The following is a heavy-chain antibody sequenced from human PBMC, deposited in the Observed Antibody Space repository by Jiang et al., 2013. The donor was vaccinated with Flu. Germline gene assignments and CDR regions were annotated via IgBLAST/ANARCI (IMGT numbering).Heavy chain of an antibody. CDR3: ARHRSTVTAYDAFDI. D-gene: IGHD4-17*01. J-gene: IGHJ3*02. V-gene: IGHV4-39*07. CDR2: IYYSGSS. CDR1: GDSISSSSFY. Sequence: GPGLVKPSETLSLTCTVSGDSISSSSFYCGWIRQTPGKGLEWIATIYYSGSSYYNPSLKSRVTILADTSKNQFSLRLSSVTAADTAVYYCARHRSTVTAYDAFDIWGQGTVVTVSS.